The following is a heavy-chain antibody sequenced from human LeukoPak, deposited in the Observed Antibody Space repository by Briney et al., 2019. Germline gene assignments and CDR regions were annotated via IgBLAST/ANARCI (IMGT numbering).Heavy chain of an antibody. J-gene: IGHJ4*02. D-gene: IGHD6-13*01. CDR2: INHSGST. CDR3: ARPRDSSSLFDY. V-gene: IGHV4-34*01. CDR1: GGSFSGYY. Sequence: SETLSLTCAVYGGSFSGYYWSWIRQPPGKGLEWIGEINHSGSTNYNPSLKSRVTISVDTSKNQFSLKLSSVTAADTAVYYCARPRDSSSLFDYWGQGTLVTVSS.